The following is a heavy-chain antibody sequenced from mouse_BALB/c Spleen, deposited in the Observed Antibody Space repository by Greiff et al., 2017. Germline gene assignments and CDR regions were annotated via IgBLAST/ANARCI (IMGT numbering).Heavy chain of an antibody. Sequence: EVQLVESGGGLVKPGGSLKLSCAASGFAFSSYDMSWVRQTPEKRLEWVAYISSGGGSTYYPDTVKGRFTISRDNAKNTLYLQMSSLKSEDTAMYYCARHVYYGSREFYAMDYWGQGTSVTVSS. J-gene: IGHJ4*01. CDR1: GFAFSSYD. CDR3: ARHVYYGSREFYAMDY. D-gene: IGHD1-1*01. V-gene: IGHV5-12-1*01. CDR2: ISSGGGST.